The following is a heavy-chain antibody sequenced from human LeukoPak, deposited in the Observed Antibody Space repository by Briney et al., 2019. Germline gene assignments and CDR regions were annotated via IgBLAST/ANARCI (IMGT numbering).Heavy chain of an antibody. CDR3: ARATYGSGSHFNDYYFYGMDL. D-gene: IGHD3-10*01. Sequence: ASVKVSCKASAYNLSRYDLNWVRQATGQGLEWMGWMNPNSGKTGYARKFQGRVTMTGNTSTGTAYMEVSSLRSEDTAVYYCARATYGSGSHFNDYYFYGMDLWGQGTTVTVSS. J-gene: IGHJ6*02. V-gene: IGHV1-8*01. CDR2: MNPNSGKT. CDR1: AYNLSRYD.